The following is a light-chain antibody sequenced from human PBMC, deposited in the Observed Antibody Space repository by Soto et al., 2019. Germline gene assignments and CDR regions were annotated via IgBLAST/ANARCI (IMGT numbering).Light chain of an antibody. CDR2: GAS. CDR3: PQHNAAGT. J-gene: IGKJ1*01. Sequence: EIVMMQYPATLYVSPGERVTLSCRASQSVSSRLAWYHQKPGQSPRLLIYGASTRATGIPARFSVRGSGTEVTRTSCRLYSGDVVLFYGPQHNAAGTDGEGTKGEIK. CDR1: QSVSSR. V-gene: IGKV3-15*01.